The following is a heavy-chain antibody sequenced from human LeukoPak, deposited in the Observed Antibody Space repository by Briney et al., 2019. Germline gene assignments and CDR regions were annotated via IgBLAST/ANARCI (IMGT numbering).Heavy chain of an antibody. V-gene: IGHV3-33*01. CDR3: ARGVEMATTSPGRYDY. Sequence: PGGSLRLSCAASGFTFSSYGMHWVRQAPGKGLEWVAVIWYDGSNKYYADSVKGRFTISRDNSKNTLYLQMNSLRAEDTAVYYCARGVEMATTSPGRYDYWGQGTLVTVSS. CDR2: IWYDGSNK. D-gene: IGHD5-24*01. CDR1: GFTFSSYG. J-gene: IGHJ4*02.